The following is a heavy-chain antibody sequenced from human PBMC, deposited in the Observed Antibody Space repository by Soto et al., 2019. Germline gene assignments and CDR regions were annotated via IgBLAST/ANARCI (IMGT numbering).Heavy chain of an antibody. CDR3: ARAETALGY. D-gene: IGHD5-18*01. J-gene: IGHJ4*02. Sequence: SETLSLTCSVSGGSVNRGSYYWNWIRQPPGKGLEWVGYIYYTGSTYYNPSLKSRVTISADTSKNQFSLNLRSVTAADTAVYYCARAETALGYWGQGALVTVSS. CDR1: GGSVNRGSYY. CDR2: IYYTGST. V-gene: IGHV4-61*01.